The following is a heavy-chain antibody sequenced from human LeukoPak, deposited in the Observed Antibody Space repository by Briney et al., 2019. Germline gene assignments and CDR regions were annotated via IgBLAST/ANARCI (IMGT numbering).Heavy chain of an antibody. V-gene: IGHV3-74*01. CDR2: INSDGSST. J-gene: IGHJ6*02. D-gene: IGHD5-18*01. CDR3: AREGQYGDTAMVLNYYYGMDV. CDR1: GFTFSSYW. Sequence: GGSLRLSCAASGFTFSSYWMHWVRQAPGKGLVWVSRINSDGSSTSYADSVKGRFTISRDNAKNTLYPQMNSLRAEDTAVYYCAREGQYGDTAMVLNYYYGMDVWGQGTTVTVSS.